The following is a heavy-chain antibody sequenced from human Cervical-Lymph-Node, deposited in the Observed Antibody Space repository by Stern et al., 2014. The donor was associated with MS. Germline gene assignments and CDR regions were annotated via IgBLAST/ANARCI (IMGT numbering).Heavy chain of an antibody. CDR2: MHPGVSDT. V-gene: IGHV5-51*03. CDR3: ARFHSNSGLDF. Sequence: EVQLVQSGAEVKKPGESLKISCQGSAYTFTNFWIAWVRQAPGKGLEWMGFMHPGVSDTAYGPSFQGPVTIAVNKSISPAYLQWSSLKPSDTAMYYCARFHSNSGLDFWGQGTLVTVSS. J-gene: IGHJ4*02. CDR1: AYTFTNFW. D-gene: IGHD6-6*01.